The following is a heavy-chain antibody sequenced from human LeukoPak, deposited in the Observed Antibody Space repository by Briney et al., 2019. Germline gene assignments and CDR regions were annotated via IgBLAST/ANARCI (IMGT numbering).Heavy chain of an antibody. D-gene: IGHD6-19*01. CDR2: ISAYNGNT. CDR3: ASNRPSSGWYELDY. CDR1: GYSFTSYG. V-gene: IGHV1-18*01. J-gene: IGHJ4*02. Sequence: ASVKVSCKTSGYSFTSYGISWVRQAPGQGLEWMGWISAYNGNTNYAQKVQGRVTMTTDTSTSTAYMELRSLRSDDTAVYYCASNRPSSGWYELDYWGQGTLVTVSS.